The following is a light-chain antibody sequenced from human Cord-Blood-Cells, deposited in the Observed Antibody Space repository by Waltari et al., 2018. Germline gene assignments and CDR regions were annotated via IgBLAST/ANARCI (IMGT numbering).Light chain of an antibody. Sequence: DIQLTQSPSFLSASVGDRVTITCRARQGISRYLAWYQQKPGKAPKLLIYAASTLQSGVPSRFSGSGSGTEFTLTISRLHPEDFATYYCQQLNSYPFTFGPGTKVDIK. CDR1: QGISRY. J-gene: IGKJ3*01. CDR2: AAS. V-gene: IGKV1-9*01. CDR3: QQLNSYPFT.